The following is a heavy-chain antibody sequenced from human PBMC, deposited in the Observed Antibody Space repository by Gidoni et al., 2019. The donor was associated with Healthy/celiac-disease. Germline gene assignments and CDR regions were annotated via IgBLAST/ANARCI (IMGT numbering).Heavy chain of an antibody. CDR3: ARHTVTSIHYGMDV. J-gene: IGHJ6*02. Sequence: QVQLVQSGAEVKKPGASVKVSCKASGYTFTSYDINWVRQATGQGLEWMGWMNPNSGNTGYAQKFQGRVTMTRNTSISTAYMELSSLRSEDTAVYYWARHTVTSIHYGMDVWGQGTTVTVSS. D-gene: IGHD4-17*01. V-gene: IGHV1-8*01. CDR1: GYTFTSYD. CDR2: MNPNSGNT.